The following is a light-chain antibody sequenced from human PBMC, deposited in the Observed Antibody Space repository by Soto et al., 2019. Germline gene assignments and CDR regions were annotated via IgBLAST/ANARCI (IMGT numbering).Light chain of an antibody. CDR1: ISDVGSYNY. CDR2: ASS. J-gene: IGLJ1*01. V-gene: IGLV2-14*01. Sequence: QCLLTQPGCVCGSPGQSITISCTGTISDVGSYNYVSWYQHHPGKAPRLMIYASSNRPSGVSHRFSGSRSGNTASLTISGLQADDEADYYCRSYTSGSTLYVFGTGTKVTVL. CDR3: RSYTSGSTLYV.